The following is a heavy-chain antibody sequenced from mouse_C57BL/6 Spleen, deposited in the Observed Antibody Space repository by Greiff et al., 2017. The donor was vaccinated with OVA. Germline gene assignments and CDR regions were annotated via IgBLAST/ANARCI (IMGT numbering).Heavy chain of an antibody. D-gene: IGHD1-1*01. CDR2: INYDGSST. V-gene: IGHV5-16*01. CDR1: GFTFSDYY. CDR3: ARDRNYYGSHYFDY. Sequence: VQLKESEGGLVQPGSSMKLSCTASGFTFSDYYMAWVRQVPEKGLEWVANINYDGSSTYYLDSLKSRFIISRDNAKNILYLQMSSLKSEDTATYYCARDRNYYGSHYFDYWGQGTTLTVSS. J-gene: IGHJ2*01.